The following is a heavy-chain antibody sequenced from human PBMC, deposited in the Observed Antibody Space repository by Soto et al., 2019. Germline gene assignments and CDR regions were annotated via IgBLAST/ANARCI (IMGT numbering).Heavy chain of an antibody. CDR1: GFTFSSYS. D-gene: IGHD6-13*01. V-gene: IGHV3-48*02. J-gene: IGHJ6*02. Sequence: GESLKISCAASGFTFSSYSMNWVRQAPGKGLEWVSYISSSSSTIYYADSVKGRFTISRDNAKNSLYLQMNSLRDEDTAVYYCAREQQDYYYYGMDVWGQGTTVTVSS. CDR2: ISSSSSTI. CDR3: AREQQDYYYYGMDV.